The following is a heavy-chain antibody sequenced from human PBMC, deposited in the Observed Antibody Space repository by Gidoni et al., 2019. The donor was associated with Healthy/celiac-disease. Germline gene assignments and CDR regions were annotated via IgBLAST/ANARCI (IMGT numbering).Heavy chain of an antibody. V-gene: IGHV3-30-3*01. CDR2: ISYDGSNK. J-gene: IGHJ4*02. Sequence: QVQLVESGGGVVQPGRYLRLSCAASGFTFSSYAMHWVRQAPGKGLEWVAVISYDGSNKYYADSVKGRFTISRDNSKNTLYLQMNSLRAEDTAVYYCASWSIAAPDYWGQGTLVTVSS. D-gene: IGHD6-6*01. CDR1: GFTFSSYA. CDR3: ASWSIAAPDY.